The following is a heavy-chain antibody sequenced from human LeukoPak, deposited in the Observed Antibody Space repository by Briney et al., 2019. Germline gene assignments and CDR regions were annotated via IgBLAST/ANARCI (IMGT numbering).Heavy chain of an antibody. J-gene: IGHJ4*02. CDR1: GGSISSGGYY. Sequence: SETPSLTCTVSGGSISSGGYYWSWIRQHPGKGLEWIGYIYYSGSTYYNPSLRSRVTISVDTSKNQFSLKLSSVTAADTAVYYCARHIRAAAPPDYWGQGTLVTVSS. CDR2: IYYSGST. D-gene: IGHD6-13*01. CDR3: ARHIRAAAPPDY. V-gene: IGHV4-31*03.